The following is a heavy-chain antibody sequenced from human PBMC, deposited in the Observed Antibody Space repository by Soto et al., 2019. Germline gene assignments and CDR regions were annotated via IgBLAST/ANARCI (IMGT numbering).Heavy chain of an antibody. D-gene: IGHD4-17*01. J-gene: IGHJ4*02. CDR3: ARHYGDRPGYFDY. CDR2: VYYSGTT. Sequence: PSETLSLTCPVSGGSISSGGYYWSWIRRNPGKGLEWIGYVYYSGTTYYNPSLKSRVAISVDTSKNHFSLNLSSVSAADTAVYYCARHYGDRPGYFDYWGQGTLVTVSS. V-gene: IGHV4-31*03. CDR1: GGSISSGGYY.